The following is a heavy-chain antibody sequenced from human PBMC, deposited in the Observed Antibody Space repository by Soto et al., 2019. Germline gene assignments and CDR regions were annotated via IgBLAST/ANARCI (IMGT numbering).Heavy chain of an antibody. J-gene: IGHJ4*02. Sequence: SETLSLTCAVYGGSFSGYYWSWIRQPPGKGLEWIGEINHSGSTNYNPSLKSRVTISVDTSKNQFSLKLSSVTAADTAVYYCARGGSRYYYDSSGYHFDYWGQGTLVTVCS. CDR1: GGSFSGYY. CDR2: INHSGST. V-gene: IGHV4-34*01. D-gene: IGHD3-22*01. CDR3: ARGGSRYYYDSSGYHFDY.